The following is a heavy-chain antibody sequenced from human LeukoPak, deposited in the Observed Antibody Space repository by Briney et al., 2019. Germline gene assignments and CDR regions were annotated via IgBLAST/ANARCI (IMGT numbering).Heavy chain of an antibody. CDR1: GFTFSSYG. CDR2: IRYDGSNR. D-gene: IGHD3-22*01. Sequence: GGSLRLSCAASGFTFSSYGMHWVRQAPGKGLEWVAFIRYDGSNRNYADSVKGRFTISRDNSRNTLYLQMDSLRAEDTAVYYCAKGGYSYDSSGHNYFDYWGQGTLVTVSS. V-gene: IGHV3-30*02. J-gene: IGHJ4*02. CDR3: AKGGYSYDSSGHNYFDY.